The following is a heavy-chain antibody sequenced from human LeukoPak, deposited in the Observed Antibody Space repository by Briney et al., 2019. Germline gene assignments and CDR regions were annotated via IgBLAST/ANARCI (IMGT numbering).Heavy chain of an antibody. CDR3: AREGIAAAGTSFDY. J-gene: IGHJ4*02. Sequence: SETLSLTCSVSGASISDYYWTWVRQPPGKGLEYIGYIYYSGSSNYNPSLKSRVTISVDTSKNQFSLELSSVTAADTAVYYCAREGIAAAGTSFDYWGQGTLVTVSS. V-gene: IGHV4-59*12. D-gene: IGHD6-13*01. CDR1: GASISDYY. CDR2: IYYSGSS.